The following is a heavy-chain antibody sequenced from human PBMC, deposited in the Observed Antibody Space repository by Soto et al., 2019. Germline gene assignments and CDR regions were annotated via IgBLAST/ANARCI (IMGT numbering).Heavy chain of an antibody. J-gene: IGHJ4*02. CDR2: IFYTGST. CDR3: ARVYDYFDY. CDR1: GGSVSSDSYY. V-gene: IGHV4-61*01. Sequence: PSETLSLTCTVSGGSVSSDSYYWSWIRQPPGKGLEWIGYIFYTGSTNYNPSLKSRVTISVDTSKNQFSLRLSSVTAADTAVYYCARVYDYFDYWGQGTLVTVSS. D-gene: IGHD4-17*01.